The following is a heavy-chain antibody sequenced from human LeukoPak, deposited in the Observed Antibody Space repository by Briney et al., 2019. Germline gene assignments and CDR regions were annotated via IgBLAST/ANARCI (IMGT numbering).Heavy chain of an antibody. CDR2: IYYSGST. CDR1: GGSISSYY. D-gene: IGHD5/OR15-5a*01. CDR3: ATLVSTRYYFDY. J-gene: IGHJ4*02. Sequence: MTSETLSLTCTVSGGSISSYYWSWIRQPPGKGLEWIGYIYYSGSTNYNPSLKSRATISVDTSKNQFSLRLTSVTAADTAVYFCATLVSTRYYFDYWGQGTLVTVSS. V-gene: IGHV4-59*08.